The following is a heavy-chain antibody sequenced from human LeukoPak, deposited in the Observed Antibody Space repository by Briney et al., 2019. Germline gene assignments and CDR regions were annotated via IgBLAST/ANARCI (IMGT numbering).Heavy chain of an antibody. CDR2: IYPGDPDT. Sequence: GESLKISCKGSGYSFTSYRIGWVRQMPGKGLEWMGIIYPGDPDTRYSPSFQGQVTISADKSISTAYLQWSSLKASDTAMYYCARPYTAMGEYYFDYWGQGTLVTVSS. CDR1: GYSFTSYR. CDR3: ARPYTAMGEYYFDY. D-gene: IGHD5-18*01. V-gene: IGHV5-51*01. J-gene: IGHJ4*02.